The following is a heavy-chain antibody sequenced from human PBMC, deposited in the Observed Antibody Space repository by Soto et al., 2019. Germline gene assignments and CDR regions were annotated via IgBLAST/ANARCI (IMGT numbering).Heavy chain of an antibody. Sequence: EVQLLESGGGLVQPGGSLRLSCAASGFTFSSYAMSWVRQAPGKGLEWVSAISGSGGSTYYADSVKVRFTISRDKSTNTLYLQMTSLIADATAVYYRAKDRGVAVPPFDYWGQGSLVTVSS. CDR1: GFTFSSYA. J-gene: IGHJ4*02. CDR2: ISGSGGST. CDR3: AKDRGVAVPPFDY. D-gene: IGHD6-19*01. V-gene: IGHV3-23*01.